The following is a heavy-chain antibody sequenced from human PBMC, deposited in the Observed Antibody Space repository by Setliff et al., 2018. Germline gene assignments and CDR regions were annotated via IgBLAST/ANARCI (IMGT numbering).Heavy chain of an antibody. J-gene: IGHJ4*02. V-gene: IGHV3-23*01. CDR3: CSGGYLFVY. CDR1: GYTSSSYA. Sequence: GSLRLSCAASGYTSSSYAMTWVRQAPGKGLEWVSIISASGDTTYYADSVKGRFTISRDNSKNTLYLQMNSLRAEDTAVYYCCSGGYLFVYWGQGSLVTVSS. D-gene: IGHD1-26*01. CDR2: ISASGDTT.